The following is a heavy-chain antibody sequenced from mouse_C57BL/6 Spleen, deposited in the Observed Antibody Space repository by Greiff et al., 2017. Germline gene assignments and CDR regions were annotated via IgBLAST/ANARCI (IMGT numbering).Heavy chain of an antibody. V-gene: IGHV1-20*01. CDR3: ARDSSGFDY. CDR1: GYSFTGYF. CDR2: INPYNGDT. D-gene: IGHD3-2*02. J-gene: IGHJ2*01. Sequence: DVQLVESGPELVKPGDSVKISCKASGYSFTGYFMNWVMQSHGKSLEWIGRINPYNGDTFYNQKFKGKATLTVDKSSSTAHMELRSLTSEDSAVYYCARDSSGFDYWGQGTTLTVSS.